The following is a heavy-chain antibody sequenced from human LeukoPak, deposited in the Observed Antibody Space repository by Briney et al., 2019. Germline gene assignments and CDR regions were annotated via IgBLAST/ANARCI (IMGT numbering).Heavy chain of an antibody. V-gene: IGHV5-51*01. CDR1: GYRLLDYW. D-gene: IGHD1-26*01. Sequence: GESLKISCKGSGYRLLDYWIGWVRQMPGKDLEWMGIIYPGDSDTRYSPSFQGQVTMSADMAMSTVYLQWSSLKASDTAIYYCARHPPPGKYSGSYADFWGQGTLVTVSS. J-gene: IGHJ4*02. CDR2: IYPGDSDT. CDR3: ARHPPPGKYSGSYADF.